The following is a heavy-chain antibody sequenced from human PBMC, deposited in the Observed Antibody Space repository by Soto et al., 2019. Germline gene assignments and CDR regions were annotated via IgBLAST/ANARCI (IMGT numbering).Heavy chain of an antibody. V-gene: IGHV1-69*01. CDR1: GGTFSSYA. Sequence: QVQLVQSGAEVKKPGSSVKVSCKASGGTFSSYAISWVRQAPGQGLEWMGGIIPIFGTANYAQKFQGRVTITAAESTSTAYMELSSLRSEDTAVYYCARDFSPTYYYDSSGYYRRADAFDIWGQGTMVTVSS. J-gene: IGHJ3*02. CDR2: IIPIFGTA. CDR3: ARDFSPTYYYDSSGYYRRADAFDI. D-gene: IGHD3-22*01.